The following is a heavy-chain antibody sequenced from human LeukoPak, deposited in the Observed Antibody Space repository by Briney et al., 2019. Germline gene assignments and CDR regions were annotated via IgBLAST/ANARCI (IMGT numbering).Heavy chain of an antibody. D-gene: IGHD2-2*02. CDR2: ISAYNGNT. CDR3: ARDVVVVPAAIQVYYYYGMDV. Sequence: ASVKVSCKASGYTFTSYGISWVRQAPGQGLEWMGWISAYNGNTNYAQKLQGRVTMTTDTSTSTAYMELRSLRSVDTAVYYCARDVVVVPAAIQVYYYYGMDVWGQGTTVTVSS. V-gene: IGHV1-18*01. J-gene: IGHJ6*02. CDR1: GYTFTSYG.